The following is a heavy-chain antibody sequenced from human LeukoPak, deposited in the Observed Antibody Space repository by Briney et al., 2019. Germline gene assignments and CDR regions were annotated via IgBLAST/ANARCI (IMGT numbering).Heavy chain of an antibody. Sequence: GGSLRLSCAASGFNFNNAYMTWVRQAPGMGLEWVGRVRSNPDGGTAGYAAPVNGRFTISRDDSKNTVYLQMNNLKTEDTAVYYCAGLGIAAADTDYWGQGTLVTVSS. J-gene: IGHJ4*02. CDR2: VRSNPDGGTA. V-gene: IGHV3-15*01. CDR3: AGLGIAAADTDY. CDR1: GFNFNNAY. D-gene: IGHD6-25*01.